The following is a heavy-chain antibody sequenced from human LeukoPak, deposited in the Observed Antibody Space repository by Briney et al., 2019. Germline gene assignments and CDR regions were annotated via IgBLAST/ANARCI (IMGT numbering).Heavy chain of an antibody. V-gene: IGHV4-38-2*02. CDR1: GYSISSGYY. J-gene: IGHJ4*02. CDR3: AADGSGSYYPDY. Sequence: SETLSLTCTVSGYSISSGYYWGWIRQPPGKGLEWIGSIYHGGSTYYNPSLKSRVTISVDTSKNQFSLKLSSVTAADTAVYYCAADGSGSYYPDYWGQGTLVTVSS. D-gene: IGHD3-10*01. CDR2: IYHGGST.